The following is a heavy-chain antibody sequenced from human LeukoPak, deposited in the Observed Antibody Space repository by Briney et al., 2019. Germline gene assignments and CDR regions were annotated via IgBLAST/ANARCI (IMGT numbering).Heavy chain of an antibody. CDR3: AKDVSTAGDSYYFYFGMDV. D-gene: IGHD2-21*02. Sequence: GGSLRLSCASSGFAFSIVTVNWVRQAPGKGLQWVASINSDGSDTYYADSVRGRFTISRDNAKNSFFLQMNSLRVEDTAIYFCAKDVSTAGDSYYFYFGMDVWGRGTTVTVSS. CDR1: GFAFSIVT. CDR2: INSDGSDT. J-gene: IGHJ6*02. V-gene: IGHV3-21*01.